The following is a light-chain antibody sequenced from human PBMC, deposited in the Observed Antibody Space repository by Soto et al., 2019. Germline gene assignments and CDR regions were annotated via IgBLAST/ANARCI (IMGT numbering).Light chain of an antibody. CDR1: QSISTY. J-gene: IGKJ1*01. Sequence: DIQMTQSQSSLSASVGDRFTITCRASQSISTYLNWYQQKPGKAPKLLIYAPSSLQSGVTTRFSGSGSRADFTITISTLQPDDFAPYDCQQSYSNPTWKFGKGTKVEIK. CDR2: APS. CDR3: QQSYSNPTWK. V-gene: IGKV1-39*01.